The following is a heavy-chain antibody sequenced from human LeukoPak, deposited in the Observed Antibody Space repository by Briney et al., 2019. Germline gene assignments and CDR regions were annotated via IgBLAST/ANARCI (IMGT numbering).Heavy chain of an antibody. J-gene: IGHJ6*02. CDR1: GYTFTSYA. Sequence: ASVTVSCKASGYTFTSYAMHWVRQAPGQRLEWMGWINAGNGNTKYSQKFQGRVTITRDTSASTAYMELSSLRSEDTAVYYCARSGYSYGYENYYYGMDVWGQGTTVTVSS. CDR2: INAGNGNT. V-gene: IGHV1-3*01. D-gene: IGHD5-18*01. CDR3: ARSGYSYGYENYYYGMDV.